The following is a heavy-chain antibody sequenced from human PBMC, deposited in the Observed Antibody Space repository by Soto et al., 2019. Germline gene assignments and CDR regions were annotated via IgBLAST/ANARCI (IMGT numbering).Heavy chain of an antibody. CDR1: GFTFSTYT. V-gene: IGHV3-21*04. D-gene: IGHD1-7*01. CDR3: ARGRVAINETSAFDY. Sequence: EVQLVESGGGLVKPGGSLRLSCAASGFTFSTYTMNWVRHTPGKGLEWVSSISTSSTYIYYADSVKGRFTISRDNARNSLYLEMNSRTAEDSAVYYCARGRVAINETSAFDYWGQGTLVTVSS. CDR2: ISTSSTYI. J-gene: IGHJ4*02.